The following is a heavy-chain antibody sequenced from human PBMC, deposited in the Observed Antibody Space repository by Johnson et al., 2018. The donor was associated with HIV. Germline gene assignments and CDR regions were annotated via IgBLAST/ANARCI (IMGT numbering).Heavy chain of an antibody. Sequence: QVQLVESGGGVVQPGGSLRLSCAASGFTFSSYGMHWVRQAPGKGLEWVAFIRYDGSNKYYADSVEGRFTISRDNSKNTLYLQMNSLRAEDTAVYYCARDSPLGRGLDIWGRGTVVTVSS. CDR2: IRYDGSNK. D-gene: IGHD7-27*01. V-gene: IGHV3-30*02. J-gene: IGHJ3*02. CDR3: ARDSPLGRGLDI. CDR1: GFTFSSYG.